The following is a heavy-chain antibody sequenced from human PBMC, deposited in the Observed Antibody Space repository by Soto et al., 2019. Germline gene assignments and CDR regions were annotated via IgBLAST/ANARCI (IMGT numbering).Heavy chain of an antibody. D-gene: IGHD3-10*01. CDR1: GGSFSGYY. Sequence: QVQLQQWGAGLLKPSETLSLTCAVYGGSFSGYYWSWIRQPPGKGLEWIGEINHSGGTNYNPSLKSRVSISVDTSKNHFSLQLSSLPAADTAVYYCARRWVYYYSGSQGWFDPWGQGTLVTVSS. CDR2: INHSGGT. V-gene: IGHV4-34*01. J-gene: IGHJ5*02. CDR3: ARRWVYYYSGSQGWFDP.